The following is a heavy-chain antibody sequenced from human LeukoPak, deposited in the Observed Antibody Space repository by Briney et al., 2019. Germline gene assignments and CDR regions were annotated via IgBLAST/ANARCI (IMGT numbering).Heavy chain of an antibody. Sequence: PGGSLRLSCAASGFTCYGYAMHWVRHGPGQELMWVSGISWNSGSIGYADSVKGRFTISRDNAKNSLYLQMNSLRAEDTALYYCAKDMGHSGYDVHWGQGTLVTVSS. CDR1: GFTCYGYA. D-gene: IGHD5-12*01. CDR2: ISWNSGSI. V-gene: IGHV3-9*01. CDR3: AKDMGHSGYDVH. J-gene: IGHJ4*02.